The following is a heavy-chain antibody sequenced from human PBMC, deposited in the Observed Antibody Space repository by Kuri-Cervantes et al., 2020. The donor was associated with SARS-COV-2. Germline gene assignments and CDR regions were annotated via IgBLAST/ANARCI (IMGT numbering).Heavy chain of an antibody. D-gene: IGHD6-13*01. J-gene: IGHJ4*02. V-gene: IGHV3-7*01. CDR2: IKQDGSEK. Sequence: GGSLRLSCAASGFTFSRNWMSWVRQAPGKGLEWVANIKQDGSEKYYVDSVKGRFTISRDNAKKSLYLQMNSLRAEDTAVYYCASRYSSSWYAVDYWGQGTLVTVSS. CDR1: GFTFSRNW. CDR3: ASRYSSSWYAVDY.